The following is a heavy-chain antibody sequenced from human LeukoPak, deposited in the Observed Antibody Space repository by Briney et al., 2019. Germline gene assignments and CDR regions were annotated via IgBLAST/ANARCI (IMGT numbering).Heavy chain of an antibody. CDR1: GFTFSNYA. V-gene: IGHV3-23*01. CDR3: ANGAGY. J-gene: IGHJ4*02. Sequence: GGSLRLSCGASGFTFSNYAMSWVRQAPGKGPEWVSAMSASVGTTYYAGSVKGRFTISRDNSKNSLYLQMNSLRAEGTAIYYCANGAGYWGQGTLVTVSS. CDR2: MSASVGTT.